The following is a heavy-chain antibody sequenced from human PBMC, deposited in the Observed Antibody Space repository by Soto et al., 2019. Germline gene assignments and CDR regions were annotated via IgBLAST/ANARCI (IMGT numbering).Heavy chain of an antibody. V-gene: IGHV1-69*01. D-gene: IGHD1-26*01. Sequence: QVQLVQSGAEVKRPGSSVRVSCKASEDTFSSYAISWVRQAPGQGLEWMGGIIPFFNTPNYAKGFQGRVTITADESTSTAYMELSSLRSEDTAMYYCAGESAYGGNPLAFLYWGQGTLVTVSS. J-gene: IGHJ4*02. CDR2: IIPFFNTP. CDR3: AGESAYGGNPLAFLY. CDR1: EDTFSSYA.